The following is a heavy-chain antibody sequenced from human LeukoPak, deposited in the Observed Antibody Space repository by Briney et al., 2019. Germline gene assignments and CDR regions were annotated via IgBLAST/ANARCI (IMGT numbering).Heavy chain of an antibody. J-gene: IGHJ4*02. CDR2: INHSGST. CDR3: ARKGASGWEFDY. CDR1: GGSFSGYY. Sequence: SETLSLTCAVYGGSFSGYYWSWIRQPPGKGLEWIGEINHSGSTNYNPSLKSRVTISLDTSKNQFSLNLISVTAADTAVYYCARKGASGWEFDYWGQGTLVTVSS. V-gene: IGHV4-34*01. D-gene: IGHD6-19*01.